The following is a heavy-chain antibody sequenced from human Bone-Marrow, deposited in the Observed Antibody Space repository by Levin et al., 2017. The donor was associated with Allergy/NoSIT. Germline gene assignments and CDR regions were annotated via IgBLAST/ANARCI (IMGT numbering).Heavy chain of an antibody. D-gene: IGHD3-16*02. CDR2: IREKVSGGAT. J-gene: IGHJ4*02. V-gene: IGHV3-49*03. CDR1: GFSLTDYS. Sequence: PGGSLRLSCSVSGFSLTDYSLSWFRQAPGKGLEWVGFIREKVSGGATKYAASVRGRFTMSRDDSKSIAYLHMDSLKTDDTAVYFCARGSYQFDFWGQGILVTVSS. CDR3: ARGSYQFDF.